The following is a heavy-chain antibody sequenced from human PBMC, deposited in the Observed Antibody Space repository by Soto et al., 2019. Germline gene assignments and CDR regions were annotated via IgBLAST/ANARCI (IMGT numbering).Heavy chain of an antibody. D-gene: IGHD2-2*01. J-gene: IGHJ4*02. CDR2: ISGSGGST. CDR1: GCSFSSYA. Sequence: GGSLRLSCAASGCSFSSYAMGWVRQAPGKGLEWVSAISGSGGSTYYADSVKGRFTISRDNSKNTLYLQMNSLRAEDTAVYYCAKRPSYAFFDYWRQGTLVTVSS. CDR3: AKRPSYAFFDY. V-gene: IGHV3-23*01.